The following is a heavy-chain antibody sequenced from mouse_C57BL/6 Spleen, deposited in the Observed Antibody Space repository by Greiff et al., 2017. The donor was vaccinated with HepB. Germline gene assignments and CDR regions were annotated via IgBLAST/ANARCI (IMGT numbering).Heavy chain of an antibody. V-gene: IGHV1-18*01. CDR3: ARSAYGSSYDWYFDV. CDR2: INPNNGGT. D-gene: IGHD1-1*01. CDR1: GYTFTDYN. J-gene: IGHJ1*01. Sequence: EVQLQQSGPELVKPGASVKIPCKASGYTFTDYNMDWVKQSHGKSLEWIGDINPNNGGTIDNQKFKGKATLTVDKSSSTAYMELRSLTSEDTAVYYCARSAYGSSYDWYFDVWGPGTTVTVSS.